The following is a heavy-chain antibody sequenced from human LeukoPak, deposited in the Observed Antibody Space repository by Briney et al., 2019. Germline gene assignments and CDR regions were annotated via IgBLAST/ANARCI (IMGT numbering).Heavy chain of an antibody. D-gene: IGHD6-19*01. Sequence: GGSLRLSCAASGFTFSSYAMSWVRQAPGKGLEWVSGISGSGGSTYYADSVKGRFTISRDNSKNTLYLQMNSLRAEDTAVYYCAGDRNSVWYSPLDYWGQGTQVTVSP. J-gene: IGHJ4*02. V-gene: IGHV3-23*01. CDR1: GFTFSSYA. CDR3: AGDRNSVWYSPLDY. CDR2: ISGSGGST.